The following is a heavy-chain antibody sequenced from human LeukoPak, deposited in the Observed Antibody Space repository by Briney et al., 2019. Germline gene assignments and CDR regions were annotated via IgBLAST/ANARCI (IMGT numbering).Heavy chain of an antibody. CDR3: ARVQGVGMITFGGVIDDYYYYYMDV. V-gene: IGHV3-23*01. J-gene: IGHJ6*03. Sequence: GGTLRLSCAASGFTFSSYGMSWVRQAPGKGLEWVSAISGSGGSTYYADSVKGRFTISRDNAKNSLYLQMSSLRAEDTAVYYCARVQGVGMITFGGVIDDYYYYYMDVWGKGTTVTVSS. D-gene: IGHD3-16*02. CDR2: ISGSGGST. CDR1: GFTFSSYG.